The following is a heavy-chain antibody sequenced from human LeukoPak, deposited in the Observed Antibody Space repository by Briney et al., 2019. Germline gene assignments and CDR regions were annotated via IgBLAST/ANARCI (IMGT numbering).Heavy chain of an antibody. Sequence: SETLSLTCTVSGGSISSYYWSWIRQPPGRGLEWIGYIYYSGSTNYNPSLKSRVTISVDTSKNQFSLKLSSVTAADTAVYYCAGSSRRGSYRVLFDYWDQGTLVTVSS. J-gene: IGHJ4*02. D-gene: IGHD1-26*01. V-gene: IGHV4-59*01. CDR3: AGSSRRGSYRVLFDY. CDR2: IYYSGST. CDR1: GGSISSYY.